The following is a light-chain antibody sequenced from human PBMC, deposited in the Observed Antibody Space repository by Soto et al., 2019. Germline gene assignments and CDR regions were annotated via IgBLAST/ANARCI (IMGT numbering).Light chain of an antibody. Sequence: QSVLTQPASVSGSPGQSITISCTGTSSDVGGYNYVSWYQQHPGKAPKLMIYEVNKRPSGVPDRFSGSKSGNTASLTVSGLQAEDETHYYCASYAGSNNLLFGGGTKVTVL. V-gene: IGLV2-8*01. CDR3: ASYAGSNNLL. CDR1: SSDVGGYNY. J-gene: IGLJ3*02. CDR2: EVN.